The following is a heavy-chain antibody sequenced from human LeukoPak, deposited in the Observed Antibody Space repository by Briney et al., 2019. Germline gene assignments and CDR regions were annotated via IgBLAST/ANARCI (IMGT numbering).Heavy chain of an antibody. CDR3: ARDCSTINCSDVY. D-gene: IGHD2-2*01. CDR2: ISGSGGGT. Sequence: GGSLRLSCAASGFTFSSYAMSWVRQAPGKGLEWISAISGSGGGTYYADSVKGRFTISRDNSKNTLYLQMNSLRADDTAVYYCARDCSTINCSDVYWGQGTLVTVSS. J-gene: IGHJ4*02. CDR1: GFTFSSYA. V-gene: IGHV3-23*01.